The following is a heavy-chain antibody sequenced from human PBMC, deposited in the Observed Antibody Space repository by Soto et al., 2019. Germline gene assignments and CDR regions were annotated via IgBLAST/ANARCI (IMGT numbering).Heavy chain of an antibody. J-gene: IGHJ4*02. D-gene: IGHD1-26*01. V-gene: IGHV1-3*04. Sequence: QVQLVQSGAEVKKPGASVKVSCKASGYTFTSYAIHWVRQAPGQSLEWMGWVDTGNGNTKYSQKFQRRVTITRDTYANTADMELSSLRSEDTAVYYCARDAKWDPRGVEAQQDDYFDYWGQGTLVTVSS. CDR3: ARDAKWDPRGVEAQQDDYFDY. CDR2: VDTGNGNT. CDR1: GYTFTSYA.